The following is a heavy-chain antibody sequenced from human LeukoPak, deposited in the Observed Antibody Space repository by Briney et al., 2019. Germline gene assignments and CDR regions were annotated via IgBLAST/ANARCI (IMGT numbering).Heavy chain of an antibody. CDR2: IYYSGST. D-gene: IGHD3-10*01. CDR1: GGSISSSSYY. Sequence: PSETLSLTCTVSGGSISSSSYYWGWIRQPPGKGLEWIGSIYYSGSTYYNPSLKSRVTISVDTSKNQFSLKLSSVTAADTAVYYCARHLTVRGVTAFDYWGQGTLVTVSS. CDR3: ARHLTVRGVTAFDY. V-gene: IGHV4-39*01. J-gene: IGHJ4*02.